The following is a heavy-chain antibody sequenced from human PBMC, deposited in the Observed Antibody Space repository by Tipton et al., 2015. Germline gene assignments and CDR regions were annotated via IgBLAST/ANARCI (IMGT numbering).Heavy chain of an antibody. Sequence: TLSLTCTVSGASISSGSWSWIRQAAGKGLEWIGRVYSSGKSDSNPSFRSRVIISLDRSMNHFSLRLSSVTAADTALYYCARESYNEGWYADSWGQGTLVTVSS. CDR1: GASISSGS. D-gene: IGHD6-19*01. CDR3: ARESYNEGWYADS. V-gene: IGHV4-61*02. J-gene: IGHJ4*02. CDR2: VYSSGKS.